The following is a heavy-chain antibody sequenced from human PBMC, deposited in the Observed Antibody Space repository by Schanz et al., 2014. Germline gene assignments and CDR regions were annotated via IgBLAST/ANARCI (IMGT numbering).Heavy chain of an antibody. Sequence: LVESGGGVVQPGRSLRLSCAASGFTFSSYGMHWVRQVPGKGLEWVAVVCYDGSKKYYADSVKGRFTTSRDNSKNTMYLQMNSLRAEDTAVYYCVKDLQRELLRDDHYYGMAVWGQGTTVTVSS. CDR3: VKDLQRELLRDDHYYGMAV. D-gene: IGHD1-26*01. V-gene: IGHV3-33*06. CDR2: VCYDGSKK. CDR1: GFTFSSYG. J-gene: IGHJ6*02.